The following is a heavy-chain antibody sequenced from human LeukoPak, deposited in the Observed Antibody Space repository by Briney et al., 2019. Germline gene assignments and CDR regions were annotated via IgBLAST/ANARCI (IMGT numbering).Heavy chain of an antibody. V-gene: IGHV3-64*01. CDR1: GFTFSSYA. Sequence: GGSLRLSCAASGFTFSSYAMHWVRQAPGKGLEYVSVISSNGDSTYYANSVKGRFTISRDNYKNTLYLQMGSLRAEDMAVYYCARGGLLWFGELSGYWGQGTLVTVSS. J-gene: IGHJ4*02. CDR2: ISSNGDST. CDR3: ARGGLLWFGELSGY. D-gene: IGHD3-10*01.